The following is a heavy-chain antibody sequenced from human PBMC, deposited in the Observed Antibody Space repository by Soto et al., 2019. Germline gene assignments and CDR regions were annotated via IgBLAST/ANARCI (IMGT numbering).Heavy chain of an antibody. CDR2: IGTAGDT. CDR1: GFTFSSHD. CDR3: ARASEESSIAARGLSYYYYSGMDV. J-gene: IGHJ6*02. V-gene: IGHV3-13*01. D-gene: IGHD6-6*01. Sequence: PGGSLRLSCAASGFTFSSHDMHWVRQATGKCLEWVSAIGTAGDTYYPGSVKGRFTISRENAKNSLYLQMNSLRAGDTAVYYCARASEESSIAARGLSYYYYSGMDVWGQGXTVTVSS.